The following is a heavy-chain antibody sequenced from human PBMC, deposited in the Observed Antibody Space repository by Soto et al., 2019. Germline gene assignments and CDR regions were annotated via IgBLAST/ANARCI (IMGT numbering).Heavy chain of an antibody. D-gene: IGHD2-21*02. CDR3: ARAKVGYCCGHGYPGN. CDR1: GFTFSSYS. Sequence: EVLLVESGGGLVKPGGSLRLSCAASGFTFSSYSMNWVRQAPGKGLEWVSSISSSSSYIYYADSVKGRFTISRDNVKNSLYVPMNSLIAEDTAVYYCARAKVGYCCGHGYPGNWGQGTLVTVSS. J-gene: IGHJ4*02. CDR2: ISSSSSYI. V-gene: IGHV3-21*01.